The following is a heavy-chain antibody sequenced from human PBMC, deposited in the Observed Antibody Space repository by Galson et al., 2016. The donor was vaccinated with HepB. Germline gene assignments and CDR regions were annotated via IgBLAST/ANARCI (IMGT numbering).Heavy chain of an antibody. V-gene: IGHV5-10-1*01. CDR1: GYIFTNYW. Sequence: SGAEVKKPGESLRISCRGSGYIFTNYWITWVRQMPGKGLEWMGRIDPSDSYSDYSPPFQGHVTISVDKSISTAYLQWSSLKASDTAMYYCAGGHYGSGSFYLFDYWGQGTLVTVSS. J-gene: IGHJ4*02. CDR3: AGGHYGSGSFYLFDY. CDR2: IDPSDSYS. D-gene: IGHD3-10*01.